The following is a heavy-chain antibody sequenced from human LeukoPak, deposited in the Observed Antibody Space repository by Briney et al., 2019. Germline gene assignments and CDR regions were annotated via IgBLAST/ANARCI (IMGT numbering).Heavy chain of an antibody. V-gene: IGHV4-34*01. CDR2: INHSGST. CDR1: GGSFSGYY. J-gene: IGHJ6*02. D-gene: IGHD1-26*01. Sequence: SETLSLTCAVYGGSFSGYYWSWIRQPPGKGLEWIGEINHSGSTNYNPSLKSRVTISVDTSKNQFSLKLSSVTAADTAVYYCARVYDSGSYPSYGMDVWGQGTTVTVSS. CDR3: ARVYDSGSYPSYGMDV.